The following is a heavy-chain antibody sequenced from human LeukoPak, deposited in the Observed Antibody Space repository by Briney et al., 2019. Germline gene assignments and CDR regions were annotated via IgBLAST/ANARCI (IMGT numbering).Heavy chain of an antibody. V-gene: IGHV3-23*01. CDR3: AKDLENVVVVAATN. D-gene: IGHD2-15*01. CDR1: GFTFSSYA. CDR2: ISGSGGST. Sequence: GGSLRLSCAASGFTFSSYAMSWVRQALGKGLEWVSAISGSGGSTYYADSVKGRFTISRDNSKNTLYLQMNSLRAEDTAVYYCAKDLENVVVVAATNWGQGTLVTVSS. J-gene: IGHJ4*02.